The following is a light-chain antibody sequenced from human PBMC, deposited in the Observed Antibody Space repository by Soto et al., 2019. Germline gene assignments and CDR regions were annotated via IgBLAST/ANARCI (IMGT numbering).Light chain of an antibody. CDR1: QSISNW. CDR3: QQYNSYSRT. Sequence: DIQMTQSPSTLSASVGDRVTITCRASQSISNWLAWYQQKPGKAPKLLIYKASTLESGVPPRFSGSGSGTEFTLTISDLQPDHFATYYCQQYNSYSRTFGQGTKLEIK. V-gene: IGKV1-5*03. CDR2: KAS. J-gene: IGKJ2*02.